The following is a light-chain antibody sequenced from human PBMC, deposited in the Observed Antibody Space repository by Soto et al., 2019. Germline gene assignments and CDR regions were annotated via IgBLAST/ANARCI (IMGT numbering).Light chain of an antibody. Sequence: DIHLSQSPSTLSSSVGDRVTITFLASQTISHWLSWYQQKPGKAPKLLIYAASTLQSGVPPRFSGSGSGTHFTLTISSLQPEDAATYYCQKYNTAPYTFGQGTRLEIK. CDR2: AAS. V-gene: IGKV1-27*01. CDR1: QTISHW. CDR3: QKYNTAPYT. J-gene: IGKJ5*01.